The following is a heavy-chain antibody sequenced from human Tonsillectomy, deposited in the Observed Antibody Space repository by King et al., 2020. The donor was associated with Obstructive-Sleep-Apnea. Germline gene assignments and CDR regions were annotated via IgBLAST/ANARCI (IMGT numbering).Heavy chain of an antibody. CDR1: GFTFSDYY. J-gene: IGHJ4*02. D-gene: IGHD6-19*01. V-gene: IGHV3-11*01. Sequence: VQLVQSGGGLVKPGVSLRLSCAASGFTFSDYYMSWIRQAPGQGLQWVSYISSSGRTIYYADSVRGRFTVSRDNATNSLFLQMDSLRAEDTAVYYCATGAVSGTSFDYWGQGTLVTVSS. CDR2: ISSSGRTI. CDR3: ATGAVSGTSFDY.